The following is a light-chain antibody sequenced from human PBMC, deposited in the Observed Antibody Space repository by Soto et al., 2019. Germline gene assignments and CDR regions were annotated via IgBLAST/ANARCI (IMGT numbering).Light chain of an antibody. J-gene: IGKJ1*01. CDR3: QQYDSYSSGP. CDR2: DAS. V-gene: IGKV1-5*01. Sequence: DIQMTHSPSTLSASVGDRVTITCRASQTINSWLAWYQQKPGKAPKVLVFDASSLNTGGPSRFSGSGSGTEFTLTISNLQANDFATYYCQQYDSYSSGPFGQGTKVDIK. CDR1: QTINSW.